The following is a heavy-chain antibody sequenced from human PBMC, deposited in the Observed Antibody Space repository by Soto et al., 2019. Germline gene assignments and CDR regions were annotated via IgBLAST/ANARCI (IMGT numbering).Heavy chain of an antibody. CDR2: INAVNGNT. CDR1: GYTFTSYA. V-gene: IGHV1-3*01. J-gene: IGHJ4*02. CDR3: ARGSSQANKVIFWSGYLGVDY. Sequence: GDSVKVSCKASGYTFTSYAMHWVLQAPGQRLEWMGWINAVNGNTKYSQKFQGRVTITRDTSASTAYMELSSLRSEDTAVYYCARGSSQANKVIFWSGYLGVDYWGQGTLVTVSS. D-gene: IGHD3-3*01.